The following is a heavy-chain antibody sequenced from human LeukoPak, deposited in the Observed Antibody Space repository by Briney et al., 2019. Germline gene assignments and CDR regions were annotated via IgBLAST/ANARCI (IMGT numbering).Heavy chain of an antibody. Sequence: GGSLRLSCAASGFTFSSYSMNWVRQAPGKGLEWVSYISSSSSTIYYADSVKGRFTISRDNAKNSLYQQMNSLRAEDTAVYYCARADARDGYNLGHLDYWGQGTLVTVSS. J-gene: IGHJ4*02. CDR1: GFTFSSYS. V-gene: IGHV3-48*04. CDR3: ARADARDGYNLGHLDY. CDR2: ISSSSSTI. D-gene: IGHD5-24*01.